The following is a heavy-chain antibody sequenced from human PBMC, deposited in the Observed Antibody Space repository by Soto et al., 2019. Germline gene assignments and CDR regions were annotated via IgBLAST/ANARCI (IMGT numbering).Heavy chain of an antibody. CDR2: ISSDGNKR. D-gene: IGHD3-10*01. J-gene: IGHJ4*02. CDR3: AKDYYDSRSGSFSPYYFDY. V-gene: IGHV3-30*18. Sequence: QVYLVESGGGEVQPGRSLRLSCAVSGFTFPNYAMHWVRQVPGKGLEWVAVISSDGNKRYYADSVKGRFTISRDNSKNTLFLQMNSLRTEDTAVFFCAKDYYDSRSGSFSPYYFDYWGQGTLVTVSS. CDR1: GFTFPNYA.